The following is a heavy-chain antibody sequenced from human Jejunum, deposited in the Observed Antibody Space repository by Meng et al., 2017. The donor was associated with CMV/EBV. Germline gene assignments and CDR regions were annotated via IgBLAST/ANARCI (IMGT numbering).Heavy chain of an antibody. CDR1: FNGYY. D-gene: IGHD1-26*01. Sequence: FNGYYWSWIRQPPGKGLEWIAEINHSGSTHYNPSLKSRVTMSVDTSKNQLSLKLASVTAADTAVYYCARYVVGGTPFYNYHTLDVWAQGTTVTVSS. J-gene: IGHJ6*02. CDR3: ARYVVGGTPFYNYHTLDV. V-gene: IGHV4-34*01. CDR2: INHSGST.